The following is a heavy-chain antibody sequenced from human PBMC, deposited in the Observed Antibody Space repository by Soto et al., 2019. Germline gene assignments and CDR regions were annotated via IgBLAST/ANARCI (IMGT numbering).Heavy chain of an antibody. CDR2: ISYSGGDT. Sequence: EVQLLESGGGFIQPGGSLRLSCAASGFTFSNDAMTWVRQAPGKWLEWVSAISYSGGDTFYADSVKGRFTISRDNSKNTLYLQMNSLRAEDTAVYYCARLLSSCSVHWGQGTLVTVSS. CDR1: GFTFSNDA. J-gene: IGHJ1*01. CDR3: ARLLSSCSVH. V-gene: IGHV3-23*01. D-gene: IGHD2-15*01.